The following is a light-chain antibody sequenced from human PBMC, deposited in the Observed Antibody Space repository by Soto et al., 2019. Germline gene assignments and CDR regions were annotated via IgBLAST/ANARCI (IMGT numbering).Light chain of an antibody. CDR1: SGTIVSNF. J-gene: IGLJ2*01. CDR3: QSYDSSNVV. CDR2: EDD. Sequence: FMLTQPHSVSESPGKTVTISCTRSSGTIVSNFVQWFQQRPGSVPTAVIFEDDQRPSGVPDRFSGSIDSSSNSASLTISGLKTEDEADYYCQSYDSSNVVFGGGTQLTVL. V-gene: IGLV6-57*04.